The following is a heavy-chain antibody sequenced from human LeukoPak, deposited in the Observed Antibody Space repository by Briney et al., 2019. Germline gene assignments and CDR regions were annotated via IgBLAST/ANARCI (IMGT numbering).Heavy chain of an antibody. CDR3: ARVCSSTSCYYWFDP. J-gene: IGHJ5*02. V-gene: IGHV1-18*01. CDR2: ISAYNGNT. Sequence: ASVKVSCKASGYTFTSFGINWVRQAPGQGLEWMGWISAYNGNTNYPQKLQGRVTMTTDTSTSTAYMELRSLRSDDTAVYYCARVCSSTSCYYWFDPWGQGTLVTVSS. D-gene: IGHD2-2*01. CDR1: GYTFTSFG.